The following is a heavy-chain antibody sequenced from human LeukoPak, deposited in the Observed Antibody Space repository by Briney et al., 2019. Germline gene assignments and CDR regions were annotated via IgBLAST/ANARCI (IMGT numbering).Heavy chain of an antibody. Sequence: GGSLRLSCAASGFTFSSYWMSWVRQAPGKGLEWVANIKQDGSEKYYVDSVKGRFTISRDNAENSLYLQMNSLRAEDTAVYYCARPSGTMIVVGALDYWGQGTLVTVSS. D-gene: IGHD3-22*01. CDR1: GFTFSSYW. CDR3: ARPSGTMIVVGALDY. J-gene: IGHJ4*02. CDR2: IKQDGSEK. V-gene: IGHV3-7*01.